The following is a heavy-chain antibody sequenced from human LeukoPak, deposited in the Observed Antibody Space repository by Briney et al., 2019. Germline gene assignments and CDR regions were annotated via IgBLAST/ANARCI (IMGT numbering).Heavy chain of an antibody. CDR3: ARDYLKVVLAATAPSAGHMDN. D-gene: IGHD2-15*01. V-gene: IGHV1-46*01. Sequence: ASVKVSCKAFGYTFTSNYMHWVRQAPGQGLEWMGIINPSGGSTSYAQKFQGRITMTRDTSTSTVYMELSSLRSEDTAVYYCARDYLKVVLAATAPSAGHMDNWGQGTLVTVSS. CDR1: GYTFTSNY. J-gene: IGHJ4*02. CDR2: INPSGGST.